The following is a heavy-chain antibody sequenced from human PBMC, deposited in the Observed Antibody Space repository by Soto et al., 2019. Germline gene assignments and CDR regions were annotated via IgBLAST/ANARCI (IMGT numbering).Heavy chain of an antibody. J-gene: IGHJ3*02. CDR1: GGSISSGGYY. D-gene: IGHD3-10*01. CDR2: IYYSGST. V-gene: IGHV4-31*03. Sequence: SETLSLTCTVSGGSISSGGYYWSWIRQHPGKGLEWIGYIYYSGSTYYNPSLKSRLTISVDTSKNQFSLKLSSVTAADTAVYNCARDHGSGSYGLPNDAFDIWGQGTMVTVSS. CDR3: ARDHGSGSYGLPNDAFDI.